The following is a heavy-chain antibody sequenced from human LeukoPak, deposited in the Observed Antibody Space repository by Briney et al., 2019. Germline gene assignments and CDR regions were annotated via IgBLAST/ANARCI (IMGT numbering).Heavy chain of an antibody. CDR1: GFTFSSYW. CDR3: AKNPLVSGTIYFDS. Sequence: PGGSLRLSCAASGFTFSSYWMHWVRQAPGKGLVWVSCINSDGSTTRNADSVKGRFTISRDNAKNTLYLQMSSLRVEDTAIYYCAKNPLVSGTIYFDSWGQGTLLTVSS. V-gene: IGHV3-74*01. CDR2: INSDGSTT. D-gene: IGHD6-19*01. J-gene: IGHJ4*02.